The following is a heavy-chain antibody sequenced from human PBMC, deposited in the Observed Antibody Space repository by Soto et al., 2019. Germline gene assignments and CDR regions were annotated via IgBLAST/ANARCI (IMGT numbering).Heavy chain of an antibody. CDR1: GFTVSSNY. V-gene: IGHV3-66*01. CDR3: AGSVGGGFDY. Sequence: EVQLVESGGGLVQPGGSLRLSCAASGFTVSSNYMSWVRQAPGKGLEWVSVVYMGGNKYYAESVEDRFTISRDNFKNMVYLQRNSLRAEDRAVYYCAGSVGGGFDYWGQGTLVTVSS. J-gene: IGHJ4*02. CDR2: VYMGGNK. D-gene: IGHD3-16*01.